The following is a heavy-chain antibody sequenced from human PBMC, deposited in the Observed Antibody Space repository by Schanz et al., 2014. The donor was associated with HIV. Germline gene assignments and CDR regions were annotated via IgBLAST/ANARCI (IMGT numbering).Heavy chain of an antibody. V-gene: IGHV3-9*01. J-gene: IGHJ4*02. CDR2: ISWNSGNI. CDR3: AKGVSVAGSSYYFDY. CDR1: GFIFDDYA. Sequence: EVQLVESGGGLVQPGRSLRLSCAASGFIFDDYAMHWVRQAPGKGLEWVSGISWNSGNIGYADSVKGRFTISRDNAKNSLYLQMSSLRREDTAFYYCAKGVSVAGSSYYFDYWGQGALVTVSS. D-gene: IGHD6-19*01.